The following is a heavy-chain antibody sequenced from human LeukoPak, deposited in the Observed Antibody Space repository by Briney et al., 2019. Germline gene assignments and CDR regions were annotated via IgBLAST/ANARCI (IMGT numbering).Heavy chain of an antibody. CDR3: ARGFPWRPYYDFWSGYYEGPGYFDY. Sequence: ASVKVSCKASGYTFTSYGISWVRQAPGQGLEWMGWISAYNGNTNYAQKLQGRVTMTTDTSTSTAYMELRSLRSDDTAVYYCARGFPWRPYYDFWSGYYEGPGYFDYWGQGTLVTVSS. CDR2: ISAYNGNT. J-gene: IGHJ4*02. D-gene: IGHD3-3*01. CDR1: GYTFTSYG. V-gene: IGHV1-18*01.